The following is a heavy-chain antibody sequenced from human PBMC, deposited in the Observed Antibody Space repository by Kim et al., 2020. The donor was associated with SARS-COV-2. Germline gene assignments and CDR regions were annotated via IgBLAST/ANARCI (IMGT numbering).Heavy chain of an antibody. CDR1: GFTFSSYG. V-gene: IGHV3-33*01. CDR2: IWYDGSNK. Sequence: GGSLRLSCAASGFTFSSYGMHWVRQAPGKGLEWVAVIWYDGSNKYYADSVKGRFTISRDNSKNTLYLQMNSLRAEDTAVYYCARAGEMATPLPLNFDYWGQGNRVTVSS. CDR3: ARAGEMATPLPLNFDY. D-gene: IGHD3-10*01. J-gene: IGHJ4*02.